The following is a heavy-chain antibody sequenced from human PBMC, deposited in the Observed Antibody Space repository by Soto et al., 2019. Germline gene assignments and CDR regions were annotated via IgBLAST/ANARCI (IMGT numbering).Heavy chain of an antibody. CDR3: ASLGRDDDYYGSGSYYNRGYYYYYYMDV. CDR2: INSDGSST. V-gene: IGHV3-74*01. J-gene: IGHJ6*03. CDR1: GFTFSSYW. D-gene: IGHD3-10*01. Sequence: GGSLRLSCAASGFTFSSYWMHWVRQAPGKGLVWVSRINSDGSSTSYADSVKGRFTISRDNAKNTLYLQMNSLRAEDTAVYYCASLGRDDDYYGSGSYYNRGYYYYYYMDVWGKGTTVTVSS.